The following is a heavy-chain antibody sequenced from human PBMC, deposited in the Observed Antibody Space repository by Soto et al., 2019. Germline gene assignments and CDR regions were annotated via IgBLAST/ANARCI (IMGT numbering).Heavy chain of an antibody. Sequence: GGFLRVPCGAFWLKCINYAMRAIRQDNWKGLEWVSPISGSGGSTYYADSVKGRFTISRDNSKNTLYLQMNSLRAEDTAVYYCAKEGEYSSGWDNFDYWGQGTLVTVSS. CDR1: WLKCINYA. V-gene: IGHV3-23*01. J-gene: IGHJ4*02. D-gene: IGHD6-19*01. CDR2: ISGSGGST. CDR3: AKEGEYSSGWDNFDY.